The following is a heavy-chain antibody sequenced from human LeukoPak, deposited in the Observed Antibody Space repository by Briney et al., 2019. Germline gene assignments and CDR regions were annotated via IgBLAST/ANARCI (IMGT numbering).Heavy chain of an antibody. CDR3: AKDINLYYDILTGSPDY. V-gene: IGHV3-30*18. J-gene: IGHJ4*02. CDR2: ISYDGSNK. D-gene: IGHD3-9*01. CDR1: GFTFSSYG. Sequence: GGSLRLSCAASGFTFSSYGMHWVRQAPGKGLEWVAVISYDGSNKYYADSVKGRFTISRDNSKNTLYLQMNSLRAEDTAVYYCAKDINLYYDILTGSPDYWGQGTLVTVSS.